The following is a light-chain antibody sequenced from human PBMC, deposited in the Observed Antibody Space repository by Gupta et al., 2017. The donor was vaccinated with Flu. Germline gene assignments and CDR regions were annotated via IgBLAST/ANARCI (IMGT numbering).Light chain of an antibody. J-gene: IGKJ3*01. V-gene: IGKV1-8*01. Sequence: GDRVTITCRASQGISSYLAWYQQKPGKAPKLLIYAASTLQSGVPSRFSGSGSGTDFTLTISCLQSEDFATYYCQQYYSYPPRFGPGTKVDIK. CDR2: AAS. CDR3: QQYYSYPPR. CDR1: QGISSY.